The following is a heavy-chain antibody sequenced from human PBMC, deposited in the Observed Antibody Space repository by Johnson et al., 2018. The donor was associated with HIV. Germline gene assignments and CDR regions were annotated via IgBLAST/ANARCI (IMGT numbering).Heavy chain of an antibody. CDR1: GFTFFDYY. J-gene: IGHJ3*02. Sequence: VQLVESGGGLVQPGGSLRLSCAAFGFTFFDYYMSWIRQAPGKGLEWVANIKQDGSEKYYVDSVKGRFTISRDNAKNSLYLQMNSLRAEDTAVYYCVSSAQWSGWPPGAFDIWGQGTMVTVSS. V-gene: IGHV3-7*03. CDR3: VSSAQWSGWPPGAFDI. CDR2: IKQDGSEK. D-gene: IGHD6-19*01.